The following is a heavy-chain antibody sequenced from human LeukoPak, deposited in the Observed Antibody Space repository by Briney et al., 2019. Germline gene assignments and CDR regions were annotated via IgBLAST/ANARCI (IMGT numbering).Heavy chain of an antibody. V-gene: IGHV4-30-4*01. J-gene: IGHJ4*02. Sequence: ASETLSLTCTVSGGSISSGDYYWSWIRQPPGKGLEWIGYIYYSGSTYYNPSLKSRVTISVDTSKNQFSLKLSSVTAADTAVYYCASDYGGNLHYFDYWGQGTLVTVSS. CDR1: GGSISSGDYY. D-gene: IGHD4-17*01. CDR3: ASDYGGNLHYFDY. CDR2: IYYSGST.